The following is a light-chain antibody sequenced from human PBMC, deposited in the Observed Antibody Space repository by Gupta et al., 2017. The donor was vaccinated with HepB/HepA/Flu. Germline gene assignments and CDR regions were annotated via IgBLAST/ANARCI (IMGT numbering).Light chain of an antibody. V-gene: IGKV1-8*01. Sequence: ATRMTQSPSSFSASPGDIVTITCRASQDIGIALAWYQQKPGKAPNLLIHAASTLHSGVPSRFSGSGSWTEFTLTISRLQSEDFATFYCQQYYSYPRTFGQGTKVEVK. CDR1: QDIGIA. J-gene: IGKJ1*01. CDR3: QQYYSYPRT. CDR2: AAS.